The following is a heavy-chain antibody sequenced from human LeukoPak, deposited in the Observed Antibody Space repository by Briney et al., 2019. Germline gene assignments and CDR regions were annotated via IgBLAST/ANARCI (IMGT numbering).Heavy chain of an antibody. CDR2: INHSGST. CDR3: ARGQDIVVVPAASTLYYFDY. CDR1: SGSFSGYY. J-gene: IGHJ4*02. D-gene: IGHD2-2*01. Sequence: KPSETLSLTCAVYSGSFSGYYWSWIRQPPGKGLEWIGEINHSGSTNYNPSLKSRVTISVDTSKNQFSLRLSSVTAADTAVYYCARGQDIVVVPAASTLYYFDYWGQGTLVTVSS. V-gene: IGHV4-34*01.